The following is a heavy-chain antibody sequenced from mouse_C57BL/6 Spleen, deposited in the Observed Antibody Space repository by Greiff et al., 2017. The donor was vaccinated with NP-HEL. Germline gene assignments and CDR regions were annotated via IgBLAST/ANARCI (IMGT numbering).Heavy chain of an antibody. V-gene: IGHV1-64*01. CDR2: IHPNSGST. CDR1: GYTFTSYW. J-gene: IGHJ3*01. CDR3: ARGGDGYDPFAY. Sequence: VQLQQSGAELVKPGASVKLSCKASGYTFTSYWMHWVKQRPGQGLEWIGMIHPNSGSTNYNEKFKSKATLTVDKSSSTAYMQLSSLTSEDSAVYYCARGGDGYDPFAYWGQGTLVTVSA. D-gene: IGHD2-2*01.